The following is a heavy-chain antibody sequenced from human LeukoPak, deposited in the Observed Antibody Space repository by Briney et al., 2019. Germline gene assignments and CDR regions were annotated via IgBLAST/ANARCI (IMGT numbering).Heavy chain of an antibody. Sequence: GGSLRLSCAASGFTFSIYWMSWVRQAPGKGLEWVANIKQDGSEKYYVDSVKGRFTISRDNSKNTLYLQTNSLGAEDTAVYYCARTSSMSLDNWGQGTLVTVSS. CDR2: IKQDGSEK. CDR3: ARTSSMSLDN. V-gene: IGHV3-7*04. D-gene: IGHD2-2*01. J-gene: IGHJ4*02. CDR1: GFTFSIYW.